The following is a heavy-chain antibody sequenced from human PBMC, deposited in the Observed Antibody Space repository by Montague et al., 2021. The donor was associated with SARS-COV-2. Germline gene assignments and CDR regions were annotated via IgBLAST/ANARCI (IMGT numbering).Heavy chain of an antibody. CDR3: ARDPRVANYFDY. CDR1: GVSVNSGTNY. J-gene: IGHJ4*02. CDR2: IYSSGVT. V-gene: IGHV4-31*03. Sequence: TLSLTCSVSGVSVNSGTNYWTWIRQQPGKGLEWIGYIYSSGVTYYNPSLRSRVTISLDTSHNQFSLNLSSVTGADTARYYCARDPRVANYFDYWGQGTPVTVSS. D-gene: IGHD3-10*01.